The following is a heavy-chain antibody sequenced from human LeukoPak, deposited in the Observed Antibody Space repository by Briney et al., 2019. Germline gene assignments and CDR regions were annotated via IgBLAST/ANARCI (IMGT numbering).Heavy chain of an antibody. D-gene: IGHD5-12*01. Sequence: GGSLRLSCAASGFTFSSYNMNWVRQAPGKGLEWVSYISSSSTIYYADSVKGRFTISRDNAKNSLYLQMNSLRAEDTAVYYCARDDPRGYSGYVHFDYWGQGTLVTVSS. CDR1: GFTFSSYN. J-gene: IGHJ4*02. CDR3: ARDDPRGYSGYVHFDY. V-gene: IGHV3-48*01. CDR2: ISSSSTI.